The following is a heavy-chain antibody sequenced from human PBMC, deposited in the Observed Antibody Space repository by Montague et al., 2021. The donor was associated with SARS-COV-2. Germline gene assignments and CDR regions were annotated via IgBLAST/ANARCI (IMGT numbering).Heavy chain of an antibody. CDR1: GFTFSSYA. Sequence: SLRLSCAASGFTFSSYAMHWVRQAPGKGLEWVAVISYDGSNKYYADSVKGRFTIPRDNSKNTLYLQMNSLRAEDTAVYYCARDQQLAVDYWGQGTLVTVSS. V-gene: IGHV3-30-3*01. CDR3: ARDQQLAVDY. D-gene: IGHD6-13*01. J-gene: IGHJ4*02. CDR2: ISYDGSNK.